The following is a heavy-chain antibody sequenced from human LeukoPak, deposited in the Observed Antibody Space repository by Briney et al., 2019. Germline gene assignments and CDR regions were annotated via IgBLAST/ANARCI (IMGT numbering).Heavy chain of an antibody. J-gene: IGHJ6*02. CDR2: ISGSDGST. D-gene: IGHD2-2*01. Sequence: GGSLRLSCAASGFIFGYYAMSWVRQAPGSGLEWVSTISGSDGSTYYADSVKGRFTISRDNSKNTLYLQMNSLRAEDTAVYYCTKEVVEAAQGYFSSAMDVWGQGTTVTVSS. V-gene: IGHV3-23*01. CDR3: TKEVVEAAQGYFSSAMDV. CDR1: GFIFGYYA.